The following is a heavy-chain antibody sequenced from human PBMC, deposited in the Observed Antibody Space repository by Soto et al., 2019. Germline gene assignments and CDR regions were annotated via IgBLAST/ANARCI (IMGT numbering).Heavy chain of an antibody. CDR2: IYYSGST. D-gene: IGHD1-26*01. CDR1: GGSISSYY. CDR3: ARDRASGSYRDAFDI. Sequence: PSETLSLTCTVSGGSISSYYWSWIRQPPGKGLEWIGYIYYSGSTNYNPSLKSRVTISVDTSKNQFSLKLSSVTAVDTAVYYCARDRASGSYRDAFDIWGQGTMVTVSS. J-gene: IGHJ3*02. V-gene: IGHV4-59*01.